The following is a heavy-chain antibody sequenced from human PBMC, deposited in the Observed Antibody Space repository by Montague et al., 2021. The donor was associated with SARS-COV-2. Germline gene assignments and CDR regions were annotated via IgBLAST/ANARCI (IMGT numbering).Heavy chain of an antibody. CDR3: AREGGRIQLWLRGDDAFNY. Sequence: TLSLTCTVSGGSISDGGYSWTWIRQHPGKGLEWIGYVYYSGSTFYNPSLKSRITISVHTSNNQFSLKLSSVTAADTSVYYCAREGGRIQLWLRGDDAFNYWGQGTLVTVSS. V-gene: IGHV4-31*03. CDR1: GGSISDGGYS. CDR2: VYYSGST. J-gene: IGHJ3*01. D-gene: IGHD5-18*01.